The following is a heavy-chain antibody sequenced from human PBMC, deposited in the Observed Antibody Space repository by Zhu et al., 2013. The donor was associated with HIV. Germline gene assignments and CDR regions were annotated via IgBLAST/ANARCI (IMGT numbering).Heavy chain of an antibody. Sequence: QVQLVRSGAEVKTPGSSVNASCKSSGGTFTTYAISWLRQAPGQGLEWMGGIIPLTSTTQYAQKFQGRVTITADKSTSTAYMELSSLRSEDTAVYYCACHPNTGYSSYGMDVWGQGTTVTVSS. CDR1: GGTFTTYA. CDR3: ACHPNTGYSSYGMDV. J-gene: IGHJ6*02. D-gene: IGHD6-19*01. CDR2: IIPLTSTT. V-gene: IGHV1-69*06.